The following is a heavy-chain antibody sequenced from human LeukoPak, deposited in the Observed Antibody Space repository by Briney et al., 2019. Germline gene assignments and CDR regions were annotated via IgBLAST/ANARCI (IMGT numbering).Heavy chain of an antibody. J-gene: IGHJ6*02. Sequence: GGSLRLSCAASGFTVSSNYMSWVRQAPGKGLEWVSVIYSGGSTYYADSVKGRFTISRDNSKNTLYLQMNSLRAEDTAVYYCARRPAAKYYYYGMDVWGQGTTVIVSS. V-gene: IGHV3-66*04. CDR1: GFTVSSNY. CDR2: IYSGGST. CDR3: ARRPAAKYYYYGMDV. D-gene: IGHD2-2*01.